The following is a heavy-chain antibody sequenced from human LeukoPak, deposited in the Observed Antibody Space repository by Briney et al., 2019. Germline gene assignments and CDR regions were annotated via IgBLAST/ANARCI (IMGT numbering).Heavy chain of an antibody. CDR1: GYTFTGYY. Sequence: GASVKVSRKASGYTFTGYYIHWVRQAPGQGLEWMGWINPNSGGTNSAQKFQGRVTMTRDTSISTAYMELSRLQSDDTAVYYCGWSPNTFYLDYWGQGTLVTVSS. J-gene: IGHJ4*02. V-gene: IGHV1-2*02. D-gene: IGHD2-15*01. CDR3: GWSPNTFYLDY. CDR2: INPNSGGT.